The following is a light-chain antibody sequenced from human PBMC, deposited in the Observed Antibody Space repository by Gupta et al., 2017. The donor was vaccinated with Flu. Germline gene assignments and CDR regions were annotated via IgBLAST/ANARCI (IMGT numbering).Light chain of an antibody. CDR2: AAS. V-gene: IGKV1-39*01. CDR3: QQSYSTPLP. CDR1: QSISSY. Sequence: DIQITQSPSSLSASVGDRVTITCRASQSISSYLNWYQQKPGKAPKLLIYAASSLQSGVPSRFSGSGSGTDFTLTISSLQPEDFATYYCQQSYSTPLPFGQGTKVEIK. J-gene: IGKJ1*01.